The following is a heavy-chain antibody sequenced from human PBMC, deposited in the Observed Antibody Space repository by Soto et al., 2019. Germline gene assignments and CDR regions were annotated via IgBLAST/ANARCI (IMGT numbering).Heavy chain of an antibody. Sequence: LXISCKGSWYSFSSYCITWVRQMPVKGLEWMGRIDPSDSYTNYSPSFQGHVTISADKSISTAYLQWSSLKASDTAMYYCARQAIFGVIIIAFDIWGQGTMVTVSS. CDR1: WYSFSSYC. CDR2: IDPSDSYT. J-gene: IGHJ3*02. V-gene: IGHV5-10-1*01. CDR3: ARQAIFGVIIIAFDI. D-gene: IGHD3-3*01.